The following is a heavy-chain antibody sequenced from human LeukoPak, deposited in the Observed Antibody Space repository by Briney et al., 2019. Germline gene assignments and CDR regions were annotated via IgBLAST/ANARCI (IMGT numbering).Heavy chain of an antibody. D-gene: IGHD3-22*01. Sequence: GGSLRLSCAASGFTFSSYTMNWVRQAPGKGLEWVSSISSSSSYIYYADSVKGRFTISRDNAKNSLYLQMNSLRAEDTAVYYCAGVDYYDSSGYYGYWGQGTLVTVSS. V-gene: IGHV3-21*01. J-gene: IGHJ4*02. CDR1: GFTFSSYT. CDR2: ISSSSSYI. CDR3: AGVDYYDSSGYYGY.